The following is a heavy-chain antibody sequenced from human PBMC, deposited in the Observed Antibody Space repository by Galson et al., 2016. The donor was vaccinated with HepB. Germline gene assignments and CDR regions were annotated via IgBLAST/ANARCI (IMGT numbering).Heavy chain of an antibody. Sequence: SLRLSCAASGSTFDDYAMHWVRQAPGKGLEWVSGISWNTGIIGYADSVRGRFTISRDNAKNSLYLQMNSLRAEDTALYYCASQLQSPFYYGVDVWGQGTTVTVSS. D-gene: IGHD4-11*01. CDR1: GSTFDDYA. J-gene: IGHJ6*02. CDR2: ISWNTGII. V-gene: IGHV3-9*01. CDR3: ASQLQSPFYYGVDV.